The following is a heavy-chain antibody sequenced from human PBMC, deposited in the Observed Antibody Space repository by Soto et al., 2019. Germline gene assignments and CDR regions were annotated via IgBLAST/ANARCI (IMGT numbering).Heavy chain of an antibody. V-gene: IGHV4-59*01. CDR1: GGSISSYY. CDR2: IYYSGST. Sequence: ETLSLTCTVSGGSISSYYWSWIRQPPGKGLEWIGYIYYSGSTNYNPSLKSRVTISVDTSKNQFSLKLSSVTAADTAVYYCARVTSRLYYDSSGYRRSVHFDYWGQGTLVTVSS. D-gene: IGHD3-22*01. J-gene: IGHJ4*02. CDR3: ARVTSRLYYDSSGYRRSVHFDY.